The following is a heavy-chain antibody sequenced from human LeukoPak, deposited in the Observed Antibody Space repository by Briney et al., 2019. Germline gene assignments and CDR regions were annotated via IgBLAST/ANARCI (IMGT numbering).Heavy chain of an antibody. Sequence: GGSLRLSGRASGFTFGDYAMSWFRQAPGKGLGWVGFIRNKAYGGTTEYAASVKGRFTISRDDSKSIAYLQMNSLKTEDTAVYYCIRGAVAIDYWGQGTLVTVSS. CDR2: IRNKAYGGTT. V-gene: IGHV3-49*03. J-gene: IGHJ4*02. CDR1: GFTFGDYA. CDR3: IRGAVAIDY. D-gene: IGHD6-19*01.